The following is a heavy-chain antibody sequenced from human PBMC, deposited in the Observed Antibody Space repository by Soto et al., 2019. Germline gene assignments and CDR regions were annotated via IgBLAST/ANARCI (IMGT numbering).Heavy chain of an antibody. J-gene: IGHJ4*02. V-gene: IGHV3-30-3*01. CDR2: ISYTGANQ. D-gene: IGHD4-4*01. CDR1: GFTFSTYA. Sequence: QVRLVESGGGAVQPGDSLRLSCDASGFTFSTYALHWVRQAPGKGLEWVAFISYTGANQYYADSGEGRFTVSRDNSKNIASLQMTSLKPEDSAVYYCARDAFIYSRGAYYDHWGQGTLVTVSS. CDR3: ARDAFIYSRGAYYDH.